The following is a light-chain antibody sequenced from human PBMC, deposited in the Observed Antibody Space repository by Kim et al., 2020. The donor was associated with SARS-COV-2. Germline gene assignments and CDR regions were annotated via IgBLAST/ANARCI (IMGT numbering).Light chain of an antibody. CDR2: QDS. V-gene: IGLV3-1*01. Sequence: VSPGQTASITCSGDKLGDKYACWYQQKPGRSPVLVIYQDSKRPSGIPERFSGSNSGNTATLTISGTQAMDEADYYCQAWDSSSYVFGTGTKVTVL. CDR1: KLGDKY. J-gene: IGLJ1*01. CDR3: QAWDSSSYV.